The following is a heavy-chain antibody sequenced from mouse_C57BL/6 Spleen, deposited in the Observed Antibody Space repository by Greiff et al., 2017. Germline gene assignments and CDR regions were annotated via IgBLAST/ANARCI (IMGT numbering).Heavy chain of an antibody. V-gene: IGHV5-16*01. Sequence: EVKLVESEGGLVQPGSSMKLSCTASGFTFSDYYMAWVRQVPEKGLEWVANINSDGSSTYYLDSLKSRFIISRDNAKNILYLQMSSLKSEDTATYYCARDTGIHYYGSSYWYFDVWGTGTTVTVSS. CDR3: ARDTGIHYYGSSYWYFDV. CDR2: INSDGSST. D-gene: IGHD1-1*01. CDR1: GFTFSDYY. J-gene: IGHJ1*03.